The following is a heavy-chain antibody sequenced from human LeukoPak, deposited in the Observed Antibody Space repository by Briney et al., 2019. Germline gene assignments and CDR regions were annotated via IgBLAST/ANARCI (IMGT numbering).Heavy chain of an antibody. D-gene: IGHD4-23*01. J-gene: IGHJ4*02. V-gene: IGHV4-59*12. CDR3: ARVKVVTFYDY. CDR1: GGSISSYY. Sequence: SETLSLTCTVSGGSISSYYWSWIQQPPGKGLEWIGYIYYSGSTNYNPSLKSRVTISVDTSKNQFSLKLSSVTAADTAVYYCARVKVVTFYDYWGQGTLVTVSS. CDR2: IYYSGST.